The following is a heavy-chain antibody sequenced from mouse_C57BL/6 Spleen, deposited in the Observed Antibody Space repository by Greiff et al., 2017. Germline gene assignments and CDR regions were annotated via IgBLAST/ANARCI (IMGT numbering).Heavy chain of an antibody. V-gene: IGHV14-1*01. Sequence: VQLQQSGAELVRPGASVTLSCTASGFTITDYYMHWVKQRPGQGLEWIGRIDPEDGGTEYAPPFQGKATMTADTSSNTAYLQLSSLTSEDTAVYYCTTGGYYHDDWGQGTTLTVSS. CDR3: TTGGYYHDD. CDR2: IDPEDGGT. CDR1: GFTITDYY. J-gene: IGHJ2*01. D-gene: IGHD1-1*02.